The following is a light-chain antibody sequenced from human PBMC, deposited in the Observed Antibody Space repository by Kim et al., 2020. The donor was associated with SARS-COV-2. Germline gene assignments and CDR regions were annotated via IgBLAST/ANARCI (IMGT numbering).Light chain of an antibody. Sequence: VAVGQTVRITCQGNSRRSYYTSWYQKKPGQAPILVIYGKNNRPSGIPDRFSGSSAGNTASLTIAGTQAGDEADYYCNSRDSNDNVVFGGGTQLTVL. J-gene: IGLJ2*01. V-gene: IGLV3-19*01. CDR1: SRRSYY. CDR3: NSRDSNDNVV. CDR2: GKN.